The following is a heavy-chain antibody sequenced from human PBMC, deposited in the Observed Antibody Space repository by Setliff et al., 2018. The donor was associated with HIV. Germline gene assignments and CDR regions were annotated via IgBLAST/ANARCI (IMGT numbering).Heavy chain of an antibody. D-gene: IGHD3-22*01. Sequence: ASVKVSCKTSGVSFSSYAISWVRQAPGQGLEWMGGIIPMFGATNYAQKFQGRVTITADESTNTAYMELSSLRSEDTAVYYCARDPFPSTNYYDSSMYPFAQFFQHWGQGTPVTVSS. J-gene: IGHJ1*01. V-gene: IGHV1-69*13. CDR1: GVSFSSYA. CDR3: ARDPFPSTNYYDSSMYPFAQFFQH. CDR2: IIPMFGAT.